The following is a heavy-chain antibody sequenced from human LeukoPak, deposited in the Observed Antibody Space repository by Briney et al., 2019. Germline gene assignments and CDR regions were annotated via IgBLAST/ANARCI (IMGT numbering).Heavy chain of an antibody. V-gene: IGHV3-23*01. D-gene: IGHD3-16*01. CDR1: GFSFSDYD. CDR3: AKALTRWAFDM. J-gene: IGHJ3*02. CDR2: MSLSTSGK. Sequence: PGGSLRLSCAASGFSFSDYDMSWVRQAPGKGLEWVSSMSLSTSGKTYADSVKGRFTVSTDKAKNTLYLQMDSPRAEDTAMYYCAKALTRWAFDMWGQGTMVTVSS.